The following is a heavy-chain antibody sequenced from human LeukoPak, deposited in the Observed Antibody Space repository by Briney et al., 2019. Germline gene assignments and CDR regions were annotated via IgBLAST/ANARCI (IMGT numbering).Heavy chain of an antibody. D-gene: IGHD3-16*02. CDR3: ATGGDRYVWGSYRYGNWFDP. Sequence: SETLSLTCAVYGGSFSGYYWSWIRQPPGKGLEWIGEINHSGSTNYNPSLRSRVTISVDTSKNQFSLKLSSVTAADTAVYYCATGGDRYVWGSYRYGNWFDPWGQGTLVTVSS. CDR2: INHSGST. CDR1: GGSFSGYY. J-gene: IGHJ5*02. V-gene: IGHV4-34*01.